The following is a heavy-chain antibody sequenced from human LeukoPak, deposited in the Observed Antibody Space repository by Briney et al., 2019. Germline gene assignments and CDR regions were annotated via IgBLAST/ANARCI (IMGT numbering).Heavy chain of an antibody. CDR2: IYTSGST. CDR3: AREAHCSSTSCYGDFDY. CDR1: GGSISSGSYY. Sequence: SETLSLTCTVSGGSISSGSYYWSWIRQPAGKGLEWIGRIYTSGSTNYNPSLKSRVTISVDTSKNQFSLKLSSVTAADTAVYYCAREAHCSSTSCYGDFDYWGQGTLVTVSS. J-gene: IGHJ4*02. V-gene: IGHV4-61*02. D-gene: IGHD2-2*01.